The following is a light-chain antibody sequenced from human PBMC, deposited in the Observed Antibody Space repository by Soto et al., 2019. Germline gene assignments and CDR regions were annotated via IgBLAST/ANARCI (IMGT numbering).Light chain of an antibody. CDR1: QSISAW. V-gene: IGKV1-5*03. CDR3: QQYKNWPPIT. Sequence: DKQMTQSPSTLSASVGDSVSINCRASQSISAWLAWYQQKPGKAPRLLIYKASTLEIGVPSRFSGSGSGTEFTLTISSLQSEDFAVYYCQQYKNWPPITFGQGTRLEIK. J-gene: IGKJ5*01. CDR2: KAS.